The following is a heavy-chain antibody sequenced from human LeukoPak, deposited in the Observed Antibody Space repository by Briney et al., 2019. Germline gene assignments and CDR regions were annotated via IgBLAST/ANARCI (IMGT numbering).Heavy chain of an antibody. Sequence: GRSLRLSCAASGFTFSSYAMHWVRQAPGKGLEWVAVISYDGSNKYYADSVKGRFTISRDNSKNTLYLQMNSLRAEDTAVYYCARSPGSYYAFDIWGQGTMVTVPS. J-gene: IGHJ3*02. V-gene: IGHV3-30-3*01. CDR2: ISYDGSNK. CDR3: ARSPGSYYAFDI. D-gene: IGHD1-26*01. CDR1: GFTFSSYA.